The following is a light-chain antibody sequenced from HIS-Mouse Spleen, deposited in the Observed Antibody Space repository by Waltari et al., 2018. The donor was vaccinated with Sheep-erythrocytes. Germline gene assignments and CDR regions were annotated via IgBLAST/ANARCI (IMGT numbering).Light chain of an antibody. J-gene: IGKJ1*01. V-gene: IGKV1D-13*01. CDR2: DAS. CDR1: PGTSSA. CDR3: QQFNNYPRT. Sequence: AIQLTQSPSSLSSSVGDRVTITCRASPGTSSALAWYQQKPRKAPKLLIYDASSLESGVPSRFSGSGSGTDFTLTISSLQPEDFATYYCQQFNNYPRTFGQGTKVEIK.